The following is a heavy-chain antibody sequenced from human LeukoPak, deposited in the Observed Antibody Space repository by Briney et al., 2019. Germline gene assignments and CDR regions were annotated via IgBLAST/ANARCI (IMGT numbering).Heavy chain of an antibody. D-gene: IGHD3-22*01. Sequence: SETLSLTCTVSGGSISSSSYYWGWIRQPPGKGLEWIGSLYYSGCTYYNPSLKSRITMSVDTSKNQLSLKMNSATAADTAVYFCARGGPTYYYDSSGYPLDYWGQGTLVTVSS. CDR1: GGSISSSSYY. CDR2: LYYSGCT. CDR3: ARGGPTYYYDSSGYPLDY. J-gene: IGHJ4*02. V-gene: IGHV4-39*07.